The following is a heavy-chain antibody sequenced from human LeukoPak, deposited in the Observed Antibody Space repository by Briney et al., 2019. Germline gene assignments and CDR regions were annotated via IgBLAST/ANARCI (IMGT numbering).Heavy chain of an antibody. CDR2: MYLGGTT. CDR1: GGSISSLNL. Sequence: SETLSLTCIVSGGSISSLNLWSWLRQPPGKGLEWIGEMYLGGTTNFNPSLKSRVTILIDKSKNQLSLQLTSVTAADTAVYFCARDPRGDITGTTFDRWGQGTLVTVSS. J-gene: IGHJ5*02. D-gene: IGHD1-20*01. CDR3: ARDPRGDITGTTFDR. V-gene: IGHV4-4*02.